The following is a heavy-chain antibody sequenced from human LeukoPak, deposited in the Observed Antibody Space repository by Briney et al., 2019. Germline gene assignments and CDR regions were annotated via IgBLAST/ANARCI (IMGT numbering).Heavy chain of an antibody. CDR2: TTSNSGYV. J-gene: IGHJ4*02. V-gene: IGHV3-9*03. CDR3: VQDSYAISSSGSTFAS. Sequence: PGRSLRLSCTVSGFIFEDYAMHWVRQVPGKGLEWVSSTTSNSGYVAYADSVKGRFSISRDNAKNSLYLQMNSLRTEDMAVYYCVQDSYAISSSGSTFASWGQGTLVTVSS. D-gene: IGHD2-2*01. CDR1: GFIFEDYA.